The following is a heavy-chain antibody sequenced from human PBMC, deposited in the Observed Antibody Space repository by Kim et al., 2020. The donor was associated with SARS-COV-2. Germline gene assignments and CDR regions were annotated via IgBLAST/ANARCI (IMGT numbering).Heavy chain of an antibody. J-gene: IGHJ4*02. CDR1: GYTFTSYG. CDR2: ISAYNGNT. CDR3: ARGGYLYSSGWYTVRVNYPLLDY. Sequence: ASVKVSCKASGYTFTSYGISGVRQAPGQGLEWMGWISAYNGNTNYAQKLQGRVSMTTDTSTSTAYMELRNLRSDDTAVYYCARGGYLYSSGWYTVRVNYPLLDYWGQGTLLTVSS. V-gene: IGHV1-18*01. D-gene: IGHD6-19*01.